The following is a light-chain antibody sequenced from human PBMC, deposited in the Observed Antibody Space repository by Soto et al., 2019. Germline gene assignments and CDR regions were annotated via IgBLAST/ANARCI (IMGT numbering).Light chain of an antibody. CDR2: EVS. Sequence: SVLTQPASVSGSPGQSITISCTGTSGDVGGYNYVSWYQQHPGKAPKLIIYEVSNRPSGVSNRFSGSKSGNTASLTISGLQAEDEADYYCSSYTSSYNWVFGGGTKLTVL. J-gene: IGLJ3*02. V-gene: IGLV2-14*01. CDR3: SSYTSSYNWV. CDR1: SGDVGGYNY.